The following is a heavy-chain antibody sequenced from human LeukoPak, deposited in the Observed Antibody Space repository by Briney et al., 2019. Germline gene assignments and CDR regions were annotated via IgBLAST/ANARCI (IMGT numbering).Heavy chain of an antibody. CDR1: GYTFTNHG. CDR2: ISTYYGNT. J-gene: IGHJ5*02. Sequence: GASVKVSCKASGYTFTNHGISWVRLAPGQGLEWMGWISTYYGNTNYAQKLQGRVTMTTDTSTSTAFMELRSLSSDDTAVYYCARDEGYCTITTCYRNWFDPWGQGTLVTVSS. D-gene: IGHD2-2*01. CDR3: ARDEGYCTITTCYRNWFDP. V-gene: IGHV1-18*01.